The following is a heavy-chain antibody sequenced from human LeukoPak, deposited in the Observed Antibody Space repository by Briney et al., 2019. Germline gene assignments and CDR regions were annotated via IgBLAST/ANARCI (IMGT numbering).Heavy chain of an antibody. D-gene: IGHD6-19*01. Sequence: GRSLRLSCAASGFTFDDYAMHWVRQAPGKGLEWVSSISWDSGIIRYADSIKGRFTISRDNAKNSLYLQMNSLRAEDTALYFCAKAWQWLGAFDYWGQGTPVTVSS. CDR1: GFTFDDYA. CDR3: AKAWQWLGAFDY. V-gene: IGHV3-9*01. CDR2: ISWDSGII. J-gene: IGHJ4*02.